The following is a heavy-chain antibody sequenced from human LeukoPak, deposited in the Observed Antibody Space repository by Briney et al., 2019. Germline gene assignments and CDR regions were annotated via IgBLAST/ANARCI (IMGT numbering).Heavy chain of an antibody. J-gene: IGHJ4*02. V-gene: IGHV1-2*02. CDR2: VNPNSGGT. CDR1: GYTFTGYY. CDR3: ARGQQWLEAFDY. Sequence: ASVKVSCKASGYTFTGYYIHWVRQAPGQGLEWMGWVNPNSGGTHCAQKFQGRVTMTRDTSINTVYMALNWLTSDDTAVYYCARGQQWLEAFDYWGQGTLVTVSS. D-gene: IGHD6-19*01.